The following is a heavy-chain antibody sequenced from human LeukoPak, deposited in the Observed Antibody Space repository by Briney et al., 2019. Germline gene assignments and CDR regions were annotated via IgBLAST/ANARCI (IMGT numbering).Heavy chain of an antibody. J-gene: IGHJ4*02. CDR3: ARGQYSSSWYDY. CDR1: GGSFSGYY. CDR2: INHSEST. V-gene: IGHV4-34*01. Sequence: SETLSLTCAVYGGSFSGYYWRWLRQPPGKGLEWIGEINHSESTNYNPSLKSRVTISVDTSKIQFSLKLSSVTPADTAVYYCARGQYSSSWYDYWGQGTLVTVSS. D-gene: IGHD6-13*01.